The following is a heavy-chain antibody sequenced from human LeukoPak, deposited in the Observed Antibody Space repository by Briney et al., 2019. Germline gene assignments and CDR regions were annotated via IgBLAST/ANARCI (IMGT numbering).Heavy chain of an antibody. D-gene: IGHD6-13*01. CDR3: ARSIAAAATDAFDI. CDR2: IYHSGST. V-gene: IGHV4-30-2*01. CDR1: GGSISSGGYY. J-gene: IGHJ3*02. Sequence: SETLSLTCTVSGGSISSGGYYWSWIRQPPGKGLGWIGYIYHSGSTYYNPSLKSRVTISVDRSKNQFSLKLSSVTAADTAVYYCARSIAAAATDAFDIWGQGTMVTVSS.